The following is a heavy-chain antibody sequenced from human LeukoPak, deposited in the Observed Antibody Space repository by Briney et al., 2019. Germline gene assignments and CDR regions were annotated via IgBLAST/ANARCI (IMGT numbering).Heavy chain of an antibody. CDR1: GFTFTSST. CDR3: AAIARAEPNFDY. J-gene: IGHJ4*02. V-gene: IGHV1-58*01. Sequence: ASVKVSCKASGFTFTSSTVQWLRQARGQRLEWIGWIVVGSDNTNYAQKFQERLTITRDMSTSTAYMELSSLRSDDTAVHYCAAIARAEPNFDYWGQGTLVTVSS. D-gene: IGHD2-21*01. CDR2: IVVGSDNT.